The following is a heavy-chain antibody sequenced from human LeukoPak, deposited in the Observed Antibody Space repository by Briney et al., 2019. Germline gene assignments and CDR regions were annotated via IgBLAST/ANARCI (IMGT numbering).Heavy chain of an antibody. Sequence: GGSLRLSCAASGFRIGEYYMSWIRQAPGKGLECISFISASGGTVRYADSVKGRFTISRDNAENSLYLQMNSLRVEDTAVYYCAREAWANVDYWGQGTLVTVPS. CDR3: AREAWANVDY. CDR1: GFRIGEYY. J-gene: IGHJ4*02. V-gene: IGHV3-11*01. CDR2: ISASGGTV. D-gene: IGHD1-26*01.